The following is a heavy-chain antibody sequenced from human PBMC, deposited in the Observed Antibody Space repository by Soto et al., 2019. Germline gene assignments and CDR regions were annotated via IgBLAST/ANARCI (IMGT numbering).Heavy chain of an antibody. J-gene: IGHJ2*01. D-gene: IGHD2-2*01. Sequence: QVQLVESGGGVVQPGRSLRLSCAASGFTFSSYGMHWVRQAPGKGLEWVAVISYDGSNKYYAYSVKGRFTISRDNSKNTLYLQMNSLRAEDTAVYYCAKDLSSLNVWYFDLWGRGTLVTVSS. CDR2: ISYDGSNK. CDR1: GFTFSSYG. V-gene: IGHV3-30*18. CDR3: AKDLSSLNVWYFDL.